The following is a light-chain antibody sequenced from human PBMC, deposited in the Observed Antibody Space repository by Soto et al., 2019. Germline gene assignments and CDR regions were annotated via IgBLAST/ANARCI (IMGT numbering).Light chain of an antibody. CDR3: RPCGSTPFT. CDR1: QSVSSNY. Sequence: EIVVTQSPGTLSLSPGERATLSCRASQSVSSNYLAWYQQKTGQAPRLLIYGASSRASDIPDRFSGSGSGTDFTLIISRLAAEDFATYYCRPCGSTPFTFGPGTKVDVK. V-gene: IGKV3-20*01. J-gene: IGKJ3*01. CDR2: GAS.